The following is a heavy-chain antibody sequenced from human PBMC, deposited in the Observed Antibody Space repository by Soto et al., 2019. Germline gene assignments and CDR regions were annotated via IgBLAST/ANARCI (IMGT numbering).Heavy chain of an antibody. J-gene: IGHJ6*02. D-gene: IGHD3-10*01. CDR1: GFTFSSYS. Sequence: PGGSLRLSCAASGFTFSSYSMNWVRQAPGKGLEWVSYISSSSSTIYYADSVKGRFTISRDNAKNSLYLQMNSLRDEDTAVYYCARAFYGSGSYDGMDVWGQGTTGTV. CDR2: ISSSSSTI. V-gene: IGHV3-48*02. CDR3: ARAFYGSGSYDGMDV.